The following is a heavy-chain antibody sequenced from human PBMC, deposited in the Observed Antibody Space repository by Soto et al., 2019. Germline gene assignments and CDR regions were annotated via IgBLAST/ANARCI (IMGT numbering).Heavy chain of an antibody. D-gene: IGHD2-15*01. V-gene: IGHV1-46*01. CDR3: AREENCRGGTCYSEYFHH. J-gene: IGHJ1*01. CDR2: VNPSGGSA. CDR1: GYIFTAYS. Sequence: ASVKDSCQTSGYIFTAYSMHWVRQAPGQGLEWMGVVNPSGGSAHYAQSFEGRVTLTRDTSTSTFYMELSSLRSEDTAVYYCAREENCRGGTCYSEYFHHWGQGTLVTVSS.